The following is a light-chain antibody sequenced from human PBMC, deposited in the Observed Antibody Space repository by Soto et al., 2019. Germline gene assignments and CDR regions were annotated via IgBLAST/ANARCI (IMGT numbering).Light chain of an antibody. CDR2: GAS. CDR3: QQYGSSPWT. V-gene: IGKV3-20*01. J-gene: IGKJ1*01. Sequence: EIVLAQSPARLSVSPGGRATLACRSSQSVGINVAWYQQKPGQAPRLLIYGASSRATGIPDRFSGSGSGTDFTLTISRLEPEDFAVYYCQQYGSSPWTFGQGTKVDIK. CDR1: QSVGIN.